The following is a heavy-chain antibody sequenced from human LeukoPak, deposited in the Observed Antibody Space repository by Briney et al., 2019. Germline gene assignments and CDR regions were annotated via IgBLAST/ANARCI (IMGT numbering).Heavy chain of an antibody. CDR2: IKQDGSEK. CDR3: ATSVRHPGFGLDY. CDR1: GFTFSSYS. Sequence: GGSLRLSCAASGFTFSSYSMNWVRQAPGKGLEWVANIKQDGSEKYYVDSVKGRFTISRDNAKNSLYLQMNSLRAEDTAVYYCATSVRHPGFGLDYWGQGTLVTVSS. V-gene: IGHV3-7*01. J-gene: IGHJ4*02. D-gene: IGHD3-3*01.